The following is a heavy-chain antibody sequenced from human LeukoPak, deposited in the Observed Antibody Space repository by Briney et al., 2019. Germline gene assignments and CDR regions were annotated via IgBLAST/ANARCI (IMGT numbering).Heavy chain of an antibody. J-gene: IGHJ3*02. CDR1: GYTFTGYY. CDR2: INPNSGGT. V-gene: IGHV1-2*02. CDR3: ARGNCGGDCYSNDAFDI. Sequence: ASVEVSCKASGYTFTGYYMHWVRQAPGQGLEWMGWINPNSGGTNYAQKFQGRVTMTRDTSISTAYIELSRLRSDDTAVYYCARGNCGGDCYSNDAFDIWGQGTMVTVSS. D-gene: IGHD2-21*02.